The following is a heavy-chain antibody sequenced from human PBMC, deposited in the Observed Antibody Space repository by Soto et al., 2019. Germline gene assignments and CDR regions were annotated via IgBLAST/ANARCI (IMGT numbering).Heavy chain of an antibody. J-gene: IGHJ4*02. CDR1: GLTLRSFG. Sequence: QVQLVESGGGVFQPGRSLKLSGEASGLTLRSFGRHWAGQAPGKGLEWVTVISYDGNVAYYADSVKGRFTISRDNSKNTLYLQMNSLRTEDTAMYYCAKEGPITNWYFDYWGQGTLVTVSS. D-gene: IGHD1-1*01. V-gene: IGHV3-30*18. CDR2: ISYDGNVA. CDR3: AKEGPITNWYFDY.